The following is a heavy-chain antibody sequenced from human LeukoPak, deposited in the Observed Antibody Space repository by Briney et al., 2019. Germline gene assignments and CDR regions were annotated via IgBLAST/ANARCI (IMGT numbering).Heavy chain of an antibody. D-gene: IGHD6-6*01. CDR2: IEKDGSAS. V-gene: IGHV3-7*05. CDR1: GYTFSRYW. J-gene: IGHJ4*02. CDR3: ARGAYDSSSDQ. Sequence: PGGSLTLSCAASGYTFSRYWMSWPRQAPGKGLQWGWRIEKDGSASYYVDSVKGRFIISRDEAENAVYLRRNSLRAEDRAGYYCARGAYDSSSDQWGEGTLVTVSS.